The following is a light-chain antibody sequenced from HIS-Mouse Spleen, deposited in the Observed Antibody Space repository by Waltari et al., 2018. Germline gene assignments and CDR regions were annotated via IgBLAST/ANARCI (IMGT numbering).Light chain of an antibody. CDR2: EVS. CDR3: SSYAGSNNLNV. CDR1: SSDVGGYNY. J-gene: IGLJ1*01. V-gene: IGLV2-8*01. Sequence: QSALTQPPSASGSPGQSVTISCTGTSSDVGGYNYVSWYQQHPGKAPKLMIYEVSKRPQGVPDRFSGSKSGNTASLTVSGLQAEDEADYYCSSYAGSNNLNVFGTGTKVTVL.